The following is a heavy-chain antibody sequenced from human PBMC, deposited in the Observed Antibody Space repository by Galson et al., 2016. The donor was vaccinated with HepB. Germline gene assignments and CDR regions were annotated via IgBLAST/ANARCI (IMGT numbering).Heavy chain of an antibody. CDR1: GYTFTGYY. J-gene: IGHJ4*02. CDR2: INPSSGDT. Sequence: SVKVSCKASGYTFTGYYMHWVRQAPGQGLEWMGWINPSSGDTNYAQKFQGRGTMTRDTSISTAYMELTRLRSDDTAVYYWARDFQGGGWNLFDYWGQGTLVTVSS. D-gene: IGHD2-15*01. CDR3: ARDFQGGGWNLFDY. V-gene: IGHV1-2*02.